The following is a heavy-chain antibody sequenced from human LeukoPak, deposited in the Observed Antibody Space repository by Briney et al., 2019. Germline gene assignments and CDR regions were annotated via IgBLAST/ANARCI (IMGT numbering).Heavy chain of an antibody. D-gene: IGHD6-13*01. CDR1: GFXFSSYA. V-gene: IGHV3-23*01. J-gene: IGHJ4*02. CDR3: AKDLTAGAGNRVDF. CDR2: FSGSGDST. Sequence: PGGSLRLSCAASGFXFSSYAISWVRQAPGKGLEWVSDFSGSGDSTYYADSVKGRFTISRVNSKNTLYLQMNSLRAEDTAVYYCAKDLTAGAGNRVDFWGQGTLVTVSS.